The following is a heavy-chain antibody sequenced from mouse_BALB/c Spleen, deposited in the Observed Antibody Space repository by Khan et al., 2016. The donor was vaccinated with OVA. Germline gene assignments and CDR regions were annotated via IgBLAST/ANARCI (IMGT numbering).Heavy chain of an antibody. D-gene: IGHD3-1*01. CDR3: ARASSYWYFDV. J-gene: IGHJ1*01. V-gene: IGHV9-3-1*01. Sequence: QIQLVQSGPELKKPGETVKISCKASGYTFTNYGMNWVKQAPGKGLKWMGWINPYTGQPTYADDFKGRFAFSLETSASTAYLQINNLKNEDTATSFCARASSYWYFDVWGAGTTVTVSS. CDR1: GYTFTNYG. CDR2: INPYTGQP.